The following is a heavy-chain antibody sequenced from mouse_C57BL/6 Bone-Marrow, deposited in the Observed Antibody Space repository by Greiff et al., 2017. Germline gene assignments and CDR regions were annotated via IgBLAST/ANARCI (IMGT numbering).Heavy chain of an antibody. Sequence: VQLQQSGAELVRPGASVKLSCTASGFNIKDDYMHWVKQRPEQGLEWIGWIDPENGATEYASKFQGKATITADTSSNTAYLQLSSLTSEDTAVYYCTTRQLDHYDAMDYWGQGTSVTVSA. V-gene: IGHV14-4*01. D-gene: IGHD6-1*02. J-gene: IGHJ4*01. CDR2: IDPENGAT. CDR3: TTRQLDHYDAMDY. CDR1: GFNIKDDY.